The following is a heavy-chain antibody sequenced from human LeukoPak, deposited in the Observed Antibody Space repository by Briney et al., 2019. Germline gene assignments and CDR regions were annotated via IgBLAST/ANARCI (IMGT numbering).Heavy chain of an antibody. CDR3: ARGPVTIFGGALGN. J-gene: IGHJ4*02. CDR2: IHSSGST. CDR1: GGSITSYY. V-gene: IGHV4-4*07. D-gene: IGHD3-3*01. Sequence: PSETLSLTCTVSGGSITSYYWSWIRQPAGKGLEWIGRIHSSGSTSYSPSLESRITMSVDTSKNQFSLKLNSLTAADTAVYYCARGPVTIFGGALGNWGQGTLVTVSS.